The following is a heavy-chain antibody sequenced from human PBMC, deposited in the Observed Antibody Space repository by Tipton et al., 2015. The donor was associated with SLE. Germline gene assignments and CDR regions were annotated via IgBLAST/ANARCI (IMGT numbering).Heavy chain of an antibody. J-gene: IGHJ6*03. CDR1: GGSLSSGSYC. CDR3: AGDRIVGPTQGYYYYYMDV. V-gene: IGHV4-61*02. D-gene: IGHD1-26*01. CDR2: VYTSGIT. Sequence: TLSLTCTVSGGSLSSGSYCWSWIRQSAGKGLEWIGRVYTSGITNYNPSLKSRVSISVDTSKNQVSLRLTSVTAADTAVYYCAGDRIVGPTQGYYYYYMDVWGKGTTVTVS.